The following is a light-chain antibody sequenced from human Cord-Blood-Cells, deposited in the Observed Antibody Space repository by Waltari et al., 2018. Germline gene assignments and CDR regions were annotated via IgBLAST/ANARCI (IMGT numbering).Light chain of an antibody. CDR1: QSISSY. CDR2: GAS. J-gene: IGKJ4*01. Sequence: DIQITQSPSSLSASVRDRVTITCRASQSISSYLNWYQQKPGKAPKLLIYGASSLQSGVPSRFSGSGSGTDFTLTISSLQPEDFATYYCQQSYSTPLTFGGGTKVEIK. V-gene: IGKV1-39*01. CDR3: QQSYSTPLT.